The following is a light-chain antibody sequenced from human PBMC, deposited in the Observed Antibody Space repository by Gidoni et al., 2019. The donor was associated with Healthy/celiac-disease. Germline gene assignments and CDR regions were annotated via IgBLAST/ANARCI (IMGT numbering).Light chain of an antibody. V-gene: IGLV3-1*01. Sequence: SYELTPPPSVSVSPGQTASINCSGDKSGDKYACWYQQKPGQSPVLVIYQDSKRPSGIPERFSGSNSGNTATLTISGTQAMDEADYYCQAWDSSTAGVVFGGGTKLTVL. CDR2: QDS. CDR1: KSGDKY. CDR3: QAWDSSTAGVV. J-gene: IGLJ2*01.